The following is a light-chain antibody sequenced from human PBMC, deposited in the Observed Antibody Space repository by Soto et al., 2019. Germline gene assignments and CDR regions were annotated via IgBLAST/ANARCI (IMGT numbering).Light chain of an antibody. CDR1: SSDVGAYSY. Sequence: QSVLTQPRSVSGSPGQSVTISCTGTSSDVGAYSYVSWYQQHPGKAPKLMIYDVTRRPSGVPDRFSGSKSGNTASLTISGLQAEDEADYYCCSYAGSYTAFGGGTQLTVL. J-gene: IGLJ7*01. CDR2: DVT. CDR3: CSYAGSYTA. V-gene: IGLV2-11*01.